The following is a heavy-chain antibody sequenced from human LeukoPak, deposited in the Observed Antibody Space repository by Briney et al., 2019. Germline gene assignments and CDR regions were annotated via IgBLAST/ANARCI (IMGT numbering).Heavy chain of an antibody. CDR1: GFTFSTSA. CDR3: ARDPTIYSSSWNDDWFDP. V-gene: IGHV1-58*02. J-gene: IGHJ5*02. D-gene: IGHD6-13*01. CDR2: IVVGSGDT. Sequence: ASVKVSCKASGFTFSTSAMQWVRQTRQERLEWMGWIVVGSGDTKYAQKFQGRVTITADKSTSTAYMELSSLRSEDTAVYYCARDPTIYSSSWNDDWFDPWGQGTLVTVSS.